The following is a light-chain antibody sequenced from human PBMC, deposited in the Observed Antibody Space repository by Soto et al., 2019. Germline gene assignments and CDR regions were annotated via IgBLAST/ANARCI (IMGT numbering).Light chain of an antibody. J-gene: IGKJ1*01. CDR2: GAS. Sequence: EIVMTQSPATLSVSPGERATLSCRASQSVNSNLVWFQQKPGQAPRLLIYGASTRATGIPGRISGSGFGTEFTLTISSLQSEDFAVYYCQQYHNWLWTFGQGTKVEIK. CDR1: QSVNSN. V-gene: IGKV3-15*01. CDR3: QQYHNWLWT.